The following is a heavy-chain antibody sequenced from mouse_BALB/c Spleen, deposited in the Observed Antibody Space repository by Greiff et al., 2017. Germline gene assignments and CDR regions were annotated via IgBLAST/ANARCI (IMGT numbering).Heavy chain of an antibody. CDR2: ISSGSSTI. Sequence: EVHLVESGGGLVQPGGSRKLSCAASGFTFSSFGMHWVRQAPEKGLEWVAYISSGSSTIYYADTVKGRFTISRDNPKNTLFLQMTSLRSEDTAMYYCARYGRYAMDYWGQGTSVTVSS. J-gene: IGHJ4*01. CDR1: GFTFSSFG. CDR3: ARYGRYAMDY. V-gene: IGHV5-17*02. D-gene: IGHD1-1*01.